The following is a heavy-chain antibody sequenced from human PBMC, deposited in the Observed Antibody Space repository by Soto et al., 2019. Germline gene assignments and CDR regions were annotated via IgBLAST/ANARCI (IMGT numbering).Heavy chain of an antibody. CDR2: IIPMLAIT. CDR3: ALGSWSGETFDI. Sequence: QVQLVQSGAEVKKPGSSVKVSCKGSGGTFNVYTIIWVRQAPGQGLEWMGRIIPMLAITNYAQRFQGRVTLTADTSTTTAYMELSSLTSEDTAVYYCALGSWSGETFDIWGQGTLVTVSS. J-gene: IGHJ3*02. V-gene: IGHV1-69*02. D-gene: IGHD6-13*01. CDR1: GGTFNVYT.